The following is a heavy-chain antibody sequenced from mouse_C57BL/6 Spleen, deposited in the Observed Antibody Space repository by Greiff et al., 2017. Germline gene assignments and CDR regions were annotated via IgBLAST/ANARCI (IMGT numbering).Heavy chain of an antibody. Sequence: QVQLQQPGAELVRPGTSVKLSCKASGYTFTSYWMHWVKQRPGQGLEWIGVIDPSDSYTNYNQKFKGKATLTVDTSSSTAYMQLSSLTSEDSAVYYCARGSSYEGDYWGQGTTLTVSS. D-gene: IGHD1-1*01. V-gene: IGHV1-59*01. J-gene: IGHJ2*01. CDR3: ARGSSYEGDY. CDR1: GYTFTSYW. CDR2: IDPSDSYT.